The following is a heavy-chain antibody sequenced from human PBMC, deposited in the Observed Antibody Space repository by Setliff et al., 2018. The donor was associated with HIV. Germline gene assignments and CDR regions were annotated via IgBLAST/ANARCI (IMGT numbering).Heavy chain of an antibody. D-gene: IGHD2-15*01. CDR2: INSDGSST. CDR3: ARARGGNSEWSY. V-gene: IGHV3-74*03. J-gene: IGHJ4*02. Sequence: LRLSCAASGFTFSSYAMSWVRQGPGKGLVWVSRINSDGSSTTYADFVKGRFTISRDNAKNTLYLQMNSLRAEDTAVYSCARARGGNSEWSYWGQGTLVTVSS. CDR1: GFTFSSYA.